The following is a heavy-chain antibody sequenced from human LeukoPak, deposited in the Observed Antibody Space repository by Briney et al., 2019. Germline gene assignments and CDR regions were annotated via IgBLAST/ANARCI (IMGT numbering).Heavy chain of an antibody. CDR2: ISFSGSTI. CDR3: ARAPFDY. CDR1: GFTFSSYS. V-gene: IGHV3-48*01. Sequence: HSGGSLRLSCAASGFTFSSYSMNWVRQAPGKGLEWVSYISFSGSTIYYADSVKGRFIISRDSAKNSLYLQMNSLRAEDTAVYYCARAPFDYWGLGTLVTVSS. J-gene: IGHJ4*02.